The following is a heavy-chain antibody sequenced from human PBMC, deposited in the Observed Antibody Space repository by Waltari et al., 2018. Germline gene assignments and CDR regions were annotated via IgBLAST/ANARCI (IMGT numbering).Heavy chain of an antibody. CDR3: ARGERLRFLEWLLYEDY. Sequence: QVQLVQSGAEVKKPGASVKVSCKASGYTFTSYAMHWVRQAPGQRLEWMGWINAGNGNTKYSQKFQGRVTITRDTSASTAYMELSSLRSEDTAVYYCARGERLRFLEWLLYEDYWGQGTLVTVSS. D-gene: IGHD3-3*01. V-gene: IGHV1-3*01. CDR1: GYTFTSYA. J-gene: IGHJ4*02. CDR2: INAGNGNT.